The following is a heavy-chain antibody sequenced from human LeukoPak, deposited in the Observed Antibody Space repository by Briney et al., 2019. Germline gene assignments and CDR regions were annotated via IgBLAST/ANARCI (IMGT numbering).Heavy chain of an antibody. CDR1: GFTFSSYA. V-gene: IGHV3-64*01. CDR2: ISSNGGNT. Sequence: PGGSLRLSCAASGFTFSSYAMHWVRQAPGKGLEYVSGISSNGGNTYYANSVKGRFTISRDNSKNTLYLQMGSLRAEDMAVYYCASSVRSSWDVPNDAFVWGQGTMVTVSS. J-gene: IGHJ3*01. D-gene: IGHD6-13*01. CDR3: ASSVRSSWDVPNDAFV.